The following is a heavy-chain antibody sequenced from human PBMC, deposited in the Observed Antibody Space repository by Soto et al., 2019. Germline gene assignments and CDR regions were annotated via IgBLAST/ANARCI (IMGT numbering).Heavy chain of an antibody. Sequence: PSETLSLTCTVSGGSISSGGYYWSWIRQHQGKGLEWIGYIYYSGSTYYNPSLKSRVTISVDTSKNQFSLKLSSVTAADTAVYYCARESTDCSSTSCPIDFWGQGTLVTVSS. D-gene: IGHD2-2*01. CDR2: IYYSGST. V-gene: IGHV4-31*03. CDR1: GGSISSGGYY. CDR3: ARESTDCSSTSCPIDF. J-gene: IGHJ4*02.